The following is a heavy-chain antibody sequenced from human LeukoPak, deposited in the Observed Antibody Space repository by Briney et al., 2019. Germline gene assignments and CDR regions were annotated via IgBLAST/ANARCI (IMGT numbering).Heavy chain of an antibody. D-gene: IGHD3-22*01. Sequence: GGSLRLSCAASGFTFSSYSMNWVRQAPGKGLEWVSYISSSSSTIYYADSVKGRFTISRDNVKNSLYLQMNRLRAEDTAVYYCARGGRGYYDSSGYSTYWGQGTLVTVSS. CDR1: GFTFSSYS. CDR2: ISSSSSTI. V-gene: IGHV3-48*04. J-gene: IGHJ4*02. CDR3: ARGGRGYYDSSGYSTY.